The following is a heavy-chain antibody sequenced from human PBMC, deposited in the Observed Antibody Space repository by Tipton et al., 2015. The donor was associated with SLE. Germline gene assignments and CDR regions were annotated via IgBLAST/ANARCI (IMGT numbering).Heavy chain of an antibody. J-gene: IGHJ4*02. V-gene: IGHV4-59*07. Sequence: TLSLTCIVSGGSISSYYWSWIRQPPGKGLEWIGYIHYSGSTNYNPSLKSRVTISVDTSKNHFSLRLSSVTPADTAMFYCASGTLEWSHEPDYWGQGTLVTVSS. CDR1: GGSISSYY. CDR3: ASGTLEWSHEPDY. CDR2: IHYSGST. D-gene: IGHD3-3*01.